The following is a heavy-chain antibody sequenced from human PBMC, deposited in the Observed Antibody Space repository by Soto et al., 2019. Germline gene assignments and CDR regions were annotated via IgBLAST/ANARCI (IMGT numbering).Heavy chain of an antibody. J-gene: IGHJ4*02. CDR2: ISGSGGGT. Sequence: GGSLRLSCAAAGFTSISYAMSWVRQAPGKGLEWVSTISGSGGGTYYADSMKGRFTITRDNSKNTLYLQMYSLRVEDTAVYYCARESDHWGQGTLVTVSS. CDR3: ARESDH. V-gene: IGHV3-23*01. CDR1: GFTSISYA.